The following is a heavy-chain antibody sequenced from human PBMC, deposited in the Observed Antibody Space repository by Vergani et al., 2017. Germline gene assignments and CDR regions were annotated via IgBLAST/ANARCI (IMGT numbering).Heavy chain of an antibody. D-gene: IGHD5-24*01. J-gene: IGHJ4*02. CDR2: IYYSGST. V-gene: IGHV4-34*11. CDR1: GGSFSSYY. Sequence: QVQLQQWGAGLLKPSETLSLTCAVYGGSFSSYYWSWIRQPPGKGLEWIGYIYYSGSTNYNPSLKSRVTISVDTSKNQFSLKLSSVTAADTAVYYCAHGEMATIFDYWGQGTLVTVSS. CDR3: AHGEMATIFDY.